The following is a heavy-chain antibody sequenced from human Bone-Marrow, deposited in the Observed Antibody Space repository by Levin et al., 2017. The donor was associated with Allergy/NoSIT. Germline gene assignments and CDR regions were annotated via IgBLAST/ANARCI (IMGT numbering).Heavy chain of an antibody. V-gene: IGHV6-1*01. CDR3: ARRITMVRGVTLYYGMDV. CDR1: GDSVSSNSAA. CDR2: TYYRSKWYN. Sequence: SQTLSLTCAISGDSVSSNSAAWNWIRQSPSRGLEWLGRTYYRSKWYNDYAVSVKSRITINPDTSKNQFSLQLNSVTPEDTAVYYCARRITMVRGVTLYYGMDVWGQGTTVTVSS. J-gene: IGHJ6*02. D-gene: IGHD3-10*01.